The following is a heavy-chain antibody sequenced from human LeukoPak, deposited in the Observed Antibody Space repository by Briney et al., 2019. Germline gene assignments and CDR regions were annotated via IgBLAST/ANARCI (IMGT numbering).Heavy chain of an antibody. V-gene: IGHV4-34*01. J-gene: IGHJ4*02. CDR3: ARAGCSSTSCYYYFDC. CDR1: GGSFSGYY. Sequence: SETLSLTCAVYGGSFSGYYWSWIRQPPGKGLEWIGEINHSGSTNYNPSLKSRVTISVDTSKNQFSLKLSSVTAADTAVYYCARAGCSSTSCYYYFDCWGQGTLVTVSS. D-gene: IGHD2-2*01. CDR2: INHSGST.